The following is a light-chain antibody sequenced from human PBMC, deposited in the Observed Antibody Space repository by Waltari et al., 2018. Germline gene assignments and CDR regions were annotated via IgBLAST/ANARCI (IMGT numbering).Light chain of an antibody. J-gene: IGKJ2*03. CDR2: RAS. V-gene: IGKV1-5*03. Sequence: DIQMTQSPSTLSASVGDRVTITCRASEGIDDWMAWYHHAPGEAPKLLLYRASTLQSGVPSRFSGSGSGTEFTLTISSLQADDFGTYYCQYYFLYSRGFGQGTKLEIK. CDR3: QYYFLYSRG. CDR1: EGIDDW.